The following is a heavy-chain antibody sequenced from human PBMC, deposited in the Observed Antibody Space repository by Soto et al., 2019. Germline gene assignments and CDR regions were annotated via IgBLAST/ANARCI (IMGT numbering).Heavy chain of an antibody. Sequence: RASVKVSCKVSGYTLTELSMHWVRQAPGKGLEWMGGFDPEDGETIYAQKFQGRVTMTEDTSTDTAYMELSSLRSEDTAVYYCATVLVELEPNWFDPWGQGTLVTVSS. V-gene: IGHV1-24*01. J-gene: IGHJ5*02. CDR3: ATVLVELEPNWFDP. CDR2: FDPEDGET. D-gene: IGHD1-1*01. CDR1: GYTLTELS.